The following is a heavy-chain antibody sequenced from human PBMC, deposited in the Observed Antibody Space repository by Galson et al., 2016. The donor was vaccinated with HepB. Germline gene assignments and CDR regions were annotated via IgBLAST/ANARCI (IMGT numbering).Heavy chain of an antibody. CDR1: GVSISSSDW. CDR2: IFHSGRV. Sequence: ETLSLTCAVSGVSISSSDWWSWVRQPPGQGLEWIGQIFHSGRVNYTPSLASRVTISIDTSNNHFSLRLTSVTAADTALHYCARQYWGGPSDYWGQGTLVIVSS. V-gene: IGHV4-4*02. CDR3: ARQYWGGPSDY. D-gene: IGHD2/OR15-2a*01. J-gene: IGHJ4*02.